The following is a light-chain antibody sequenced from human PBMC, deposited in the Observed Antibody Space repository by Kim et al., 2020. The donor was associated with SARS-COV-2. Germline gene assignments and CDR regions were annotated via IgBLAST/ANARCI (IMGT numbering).Light chain of an antibody. Sequence: QSVLTQPASVSGSPGQSITLSCTGTSSDVGAYNYVSWYQQHPGKAPKLMIYDVTKRPSGASNRFSGSKSGNTASLTISGLQAEDEADYYCSSYTSSYTYVFGTGTKVTVL. J-gene: IGLJ1*01. CDR2: DVT. CDR1: SSDVGAYNY. CDR3: SSYTSSYTYV. V-gene: IGLV2-14*01.